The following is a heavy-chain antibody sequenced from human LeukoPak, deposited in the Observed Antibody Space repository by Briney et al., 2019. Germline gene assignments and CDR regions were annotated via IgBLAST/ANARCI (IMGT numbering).Heavy chain of an antibody. Sequence: SQTLSLTCTVSGGSISSGDYYWSWIRQPPGKGLEWIGYIYYSGRTYYNPSLKSRVTISVDTSKNQFSLKLSSVTAADTAVYYCARDLTHYGDFDYWGQGTLVTVSS. V-gene: IGHV4-30-4*08. CDR1: GGSISSGDYY. CDR3: ARDLTHYGDFDY. D-gene: IGHD4-17*01. J-gene: IGHJ4*02. CDR2: IYYSGRT.